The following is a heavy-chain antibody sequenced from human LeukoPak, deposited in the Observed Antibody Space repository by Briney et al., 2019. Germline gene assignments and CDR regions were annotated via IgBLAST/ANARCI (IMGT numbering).Heavy chain of an antibody. Sequence: SETLSLTCAVYGGSFSGHYWSWIRQPPGKGLEWIGEINHSGSTNYNPSLKSRVTISVDTSKNQFSLKLSSVTAADTAVYYCARGRGAARPRPNLYYYYYYMDVWGKGTTVTVSS. D-gene: IGHD6-6*01. CDR1: GGSFSGHY. CDR2: INHSGST. CDR3: ARGRGAARPRPNLYYYYYYMDV. V-gene: IGHV4-34*01. J-gene: IGHJ6*03.